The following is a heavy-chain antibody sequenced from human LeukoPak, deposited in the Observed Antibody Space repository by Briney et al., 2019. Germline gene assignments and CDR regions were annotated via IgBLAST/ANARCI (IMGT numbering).Heavy chain of an antibody. V-gene: IGHV1-46*01. Sequence: ASVKVSCKASGYTFTSYYMHWVRQAPGQGLEWMGIINPSGGSTSYAQKFQGRVTITADESTSTAYMELSSLRSEDTAVYYCARIVEMATDGMDVWGQGTTVTVSS. D-gene: IGHD5-24*01. CDR3: ARIVEMATDGMDV. J-gene: IGHJ6*02. CDR2: INPSGGST. CDR1: GYTFTSYY.